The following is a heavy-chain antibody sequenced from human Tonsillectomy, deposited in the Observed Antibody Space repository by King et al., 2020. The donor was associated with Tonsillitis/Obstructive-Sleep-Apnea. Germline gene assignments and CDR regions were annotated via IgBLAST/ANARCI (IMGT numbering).Heavy chain of an antibody. D-gene: IGHD3-3*01. Sequence: QLQESGPGLVKPSETLSLTCTVSGGSITSTSYHWGWVRQPPGKGLEWIGSIYYRGSTYNNPSHVSRVTMSVDTSKNQFSLKLTSMTAADTAVYYCARNEAFLEWSFDFWGRGTLVTVSS. J-gene: IGHJ5*01. CDR1: GGSITSTSYH. CDR2: IYYRGST. CDR3: ARNEAFLEWSFDF. V-gene: IGHV4-39*01.